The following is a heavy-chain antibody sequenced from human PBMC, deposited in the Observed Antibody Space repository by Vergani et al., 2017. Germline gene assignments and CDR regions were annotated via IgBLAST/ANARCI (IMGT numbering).Heavy chain of an antibody. CDR3: ASRPSGSELAHYYYYYYMDV. V-gene: IGHV1-69*02. D-gene: IGHD3-10*01. CDR1: GGTFSSYT. Sequence: QVQLVQSGAEVKKPGSSVKVSCKASGGTFSSYTISWVRQAPGQGLEWMGRIIPILGIANYAQKFQGRVTITADKSTSTAYMELSSLRSEDTAVYYCASRPSGSELAHYYYYYYMDVWGKGTTVTVSS. CDR2: IIPILGIA. J-gene: IGHJ6*03.